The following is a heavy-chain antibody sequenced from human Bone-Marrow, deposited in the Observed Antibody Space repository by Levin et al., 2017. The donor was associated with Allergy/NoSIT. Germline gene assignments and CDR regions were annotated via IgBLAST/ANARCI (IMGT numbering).Heavy chain of an antibody. Sequence: PGGSLRLSCAASGFTFSSYAMSWVRQAPGKGLEWVSTISDTGGSTYYADSVKGRFTVSRDNSKNMLYLQMNSLRAEDTAVYYCAKRPYTSSGWFDYWGQGTLVTVSS. D-gene: IGHD6-19*01. CDR2: ISDTGGST. CDR1: GFTFSSYA. CDR3: AKRPYTSSGWFDY. J-gene: IGHJ4*02. V-gene: IGHV3-23*01.